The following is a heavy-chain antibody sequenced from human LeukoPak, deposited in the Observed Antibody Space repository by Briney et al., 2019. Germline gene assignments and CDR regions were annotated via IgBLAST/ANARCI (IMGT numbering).Heavy chain of an antibody. CDR3: ARSGELGAFDI. V-gene: IGHV1-18*01. CDR1: GYTFTSYD. J-gene: IGHJ3*02. Sequence: ASVKVSCKASGYTFTSYDINWVQQATGQGLEWMGWISAYNGNTNYAQELQGRVTMTTDTSTSTAYMELRSLRSDDTAVYYCARSGELGAFDIWGQGTMVTVSS. CDR2: ISAYNGNT. D-gene: IGHD3-10*01.